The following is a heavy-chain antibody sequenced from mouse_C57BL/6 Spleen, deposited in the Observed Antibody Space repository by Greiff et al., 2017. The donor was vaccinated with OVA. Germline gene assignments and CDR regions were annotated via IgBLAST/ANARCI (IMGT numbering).Heavy chain of an antibody. V-gene: IGHV1-59*01. CDR2: IDPSDSYT. CDR3: ARSSYYGSSYGYFDV. Sequence: VQLQQPGAELVRPGTSVKLSCKASGYTFTSYWMHWVKQRPGQGLEWIGVIDPSDSYTNYNQKFKGKATLTVDTSSSTDYMQLSSLTADDSAVYYCARSSYYGSSYGYFDVWGTGTTVTVSS. CDR1: GYTFTSYW. J-gene: IGHJ1*03. D-gene: IGHD1-1*01.